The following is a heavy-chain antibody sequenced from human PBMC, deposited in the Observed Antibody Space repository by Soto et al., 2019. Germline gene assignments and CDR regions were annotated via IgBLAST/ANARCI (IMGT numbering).Heavy chain of an antibody. Sequence: GESLKISCKGSGYSFTSYWIGWVRQMPGKGLEWMGIIYPGDSDTRYSASIQGQVTISDDKSISTAYLQWSSLKASDTAMYYCARPERPYYYYYGMDVWGQGTTVTVSS. V-gene: IGHV5-51*01. J-gene: IGHJ6*02. D-gene: IGHD1-1*01. CDR2: IYPGDSDT. CDR3: ARPERPYYYYYGMDV. CDR1: GYSFTSYW.